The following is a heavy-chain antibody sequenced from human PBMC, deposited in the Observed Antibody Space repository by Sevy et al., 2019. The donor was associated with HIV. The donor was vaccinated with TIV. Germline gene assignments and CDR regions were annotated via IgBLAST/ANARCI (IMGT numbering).Heavy chain of an antibody. Sequence: ASVKVFCKASGYTFTGYYMHWVRQAPGQGLEWMGWINPNSGGTNYAQRFQGRVTMTRDTSISTAYMELSRLRSDDTAVYYCARDFDYYDSSGRNFDYWGQGTLVTVSS. CDR2: INPNSGGT. V-gene: IGHV1-2*02. CDR1: GYTFTGYY. D-gene: IGHD3-22*01. CDR3: ARDFDYYDSSGRNFDY. J-gene: IGHJ4*02.